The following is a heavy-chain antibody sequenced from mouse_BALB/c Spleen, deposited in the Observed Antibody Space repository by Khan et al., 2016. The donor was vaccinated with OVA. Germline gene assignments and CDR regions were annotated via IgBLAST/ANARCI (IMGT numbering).Heavy chain of an antibody. Sequence: VQLQESGPGLVQPSQSLSITCTVSGFSLSSYGVHWVRQSPGKGLEWLGVIWSGGSTDYNAAFIFRLSISKDNSKSQVFFKINSLQANDTAIYYCARKCDYVRWYFDGWGAGTTVTVTS. CDR2: IWSGGST. V-gene: IGHV2-2*02. CDR3: ARKCDYVRWYFDG. D-gene: IGHD2-13*01. J-gene: IGHJ1*01. CDR1: GFSLSSYG.